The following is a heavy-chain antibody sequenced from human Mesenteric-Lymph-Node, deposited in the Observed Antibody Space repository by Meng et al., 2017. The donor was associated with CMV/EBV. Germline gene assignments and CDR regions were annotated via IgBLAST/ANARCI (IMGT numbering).Heavy chain of an antibody. CDR3: ARVQSRRGALDV. V-gene: IGHV4-34*01. D-gene: IGHD5-24*01. J-gene: IGHJ6*02. CDR1: GGSFSGYY. Sequence: SETLSLTCAVYGGSFSGYYWSWIRQPPGKELEWIGEINHIGSTNYNPSLKSRVTISVDTSNNQVSLKLSSVTAADTAVYYCARVQSRRGALDVWGQGTTVTVSS. CDR2: INHIGST.